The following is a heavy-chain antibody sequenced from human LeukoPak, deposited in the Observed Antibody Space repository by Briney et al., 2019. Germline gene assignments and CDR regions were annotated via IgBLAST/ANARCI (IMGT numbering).Heavy chain of an antibody. D-gene: IGHD3-22*01. CDR3: ARVLFDSRGLDY. CDR2: ISAYNGNT. V-gene: IGHV1-18*01. CDR1: GYTFTSHG. J-gene: IGHJ4*02. Sequence: ASVKVSCKASGYTFTSHGFSWVRQAPGQGLEWMGWISAYNGNTDYAQKFQGRVTMTTDTSTSTAYMELRSLSSDDTAVYYCARVLFDSRGLDYWGQGTLVTASS.